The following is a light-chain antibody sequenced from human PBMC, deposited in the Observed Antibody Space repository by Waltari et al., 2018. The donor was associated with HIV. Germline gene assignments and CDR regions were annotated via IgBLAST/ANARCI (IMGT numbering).Light chain of an antibody. J-gene: IGLJ2*01. CDR1: TLVDTF. V-gene: IGLV3-1*01. CDR2: QDN. Sequence: SSYLAQPPSVSVSPGQTASITCSGDTLVDTFASCYQQSSGQSPLPLLYQDNRLPHGIPARFSGSHSGNAATLTISETKAMDEDDYFCQAWVSRTAWVIFGGGTKLTVV. CDR3: QAWVSRTAWVI.